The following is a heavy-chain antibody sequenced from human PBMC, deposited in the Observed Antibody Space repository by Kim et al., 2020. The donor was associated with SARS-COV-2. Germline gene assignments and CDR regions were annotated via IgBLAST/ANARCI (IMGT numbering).Heavy chain of an antibody. Sequence: GGSLRLSCAASGFTFSSYAMSWVRQAPGKGLEWVSAISGSGGSTYYADSVKGRFTISRDNSKTTLYLQMNSLRAEDTAVYYCAKDRNLAYCGGDCLYWGQGTLVTVSS. J-gene: IGHJ4*02. V-gene: IGHV3-23*01. CDR3: AKDRNLAYCGGDCLY. CDR2: ISGSGGST. D-gene: IGHD2-21*02. CDR1: GFTFSSYA.